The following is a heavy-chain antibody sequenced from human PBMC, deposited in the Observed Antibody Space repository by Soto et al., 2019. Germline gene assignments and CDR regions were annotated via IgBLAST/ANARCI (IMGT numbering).Heavy chain of an antibody. J-gene: IGHJ6*02. Sequence: ASVKVSCKASGGTFSSYAISWVRQAPGQGLEWMGGIIPIFGTANYAQKFQGRVTITADESTSTAYMELSSLRSEDTAVYYCAREVIPGYCSGGSCYESYYYYGMDVWGQGTTVTVS. V-gene: IGHV1-69*13. CDR1: GGTFSSYA. CDR2: IIPIFGTA. D-gene: IGHD2-15*01. CDR3: AREVIPGYCSGGSCYESYYYYGMDV.